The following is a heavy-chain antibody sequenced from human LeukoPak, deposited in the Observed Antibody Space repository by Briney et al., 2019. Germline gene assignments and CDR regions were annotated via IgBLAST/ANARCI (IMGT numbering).Heavy chain of an antibody. J-gene: IGHJ6*02. Sequence: ASVKVSCKASGYTFTSYYMHWVRQAPGQGLEWMGIINPSGGSTSYAQKFQGRVTMTRDTSTSTVYMELSSLRSEDTAVYYCARGKAIVVVVAALAVGMDVWGQGTTVTVSS. CDR3: ARGKAIVVVVAALAVGMDV. V-gene: IGHV1-46*01. D-gene: IGHD2-15*01. CDR1: GYTFTSYY. CDR2: INPSGGST.